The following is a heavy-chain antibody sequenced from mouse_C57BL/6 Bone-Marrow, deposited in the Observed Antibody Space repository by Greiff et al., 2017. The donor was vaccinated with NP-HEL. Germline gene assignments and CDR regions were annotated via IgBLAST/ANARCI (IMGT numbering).Heavy chain of an antibody. CDR2: INPNNGGT. V-gene: IGHV1-22*01. CDR3: ARKGEIRLPFAY. D-gene: IGHD2-4*01. J-gene: IGHJ3*01. Sequence: EVQLQQSGPELVKPGASVKMSCKASGYTFTDYNMHWVKQSHGKSLEWIGYINPNNGGTSYNEKFKGKATLTVNKSSSTAYMELHSQTTGESAVYYGARKGEIRLPFAYWGQGTLVTVSA. CDR1: GYTFTDYN.